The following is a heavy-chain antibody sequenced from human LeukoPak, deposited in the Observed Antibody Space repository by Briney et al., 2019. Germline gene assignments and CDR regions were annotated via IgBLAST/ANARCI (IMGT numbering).Heavy chain of an antibody. J-gene: IGHJ4*02. V-gene: IGHV5-51*01. CDR1: GYSFTTYW. Sequence: GESLKISCKGSGYSFTTYWIAWVRQMPGKGLEWMGIIYPRDSDIRYNPPFQGQVTISADKSISTAYLQWSSLKASDTAMYYCARMIGLGEVSPYFDYWGQGTLVTASS. CDR2: IYPRDSDI. CDR3: ARMIGLGEVSPYFDY. D-gene: IGHD3-16*02.